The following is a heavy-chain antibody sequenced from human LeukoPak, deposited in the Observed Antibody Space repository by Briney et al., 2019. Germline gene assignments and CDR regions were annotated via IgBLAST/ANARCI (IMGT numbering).Heavy chain of an antibody. CDR3: ARDPPYDSSGYYFDY. Sequence: GGSLRLSCAASGFTFSSYAMHWVRQAPGKGPEWVAVISYDGSNKYYADSVKGRFTISRDNSKNTLYLQMNSLRAEDTAVYYCARDPPYDSSGYYFDYWGQGTLVTVSS. CDR2: ISYDGSNK. CDR1: GFTFSSYA. V-gene: IGHV3-30-3*01. D-gene: IGHD3-22*01. J-gene: IGHJ4*02.